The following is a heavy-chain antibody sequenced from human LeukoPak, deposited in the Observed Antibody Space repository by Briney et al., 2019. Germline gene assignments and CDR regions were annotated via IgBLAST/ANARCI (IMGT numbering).Heavy chain of an antibody. V-gene: IGHV4-4*07. J-gene: IGHJ4*02. Sequence: SETLSLTCTVSGGSISSYYWSWIRQPAGKGLEWIGCIYISGSTNYNPSLKSRVTMSVDTSKNQFSLKLSSVTAADTAVYYCARSLPLKVGDSLDNFDYWGQGTLVTVSS. CDR2: IYISGST. CDR1: GGSISSYY. CDR3: ARSLPLKVGDSLDNFDY. D-gene: IGHD3-16*01.